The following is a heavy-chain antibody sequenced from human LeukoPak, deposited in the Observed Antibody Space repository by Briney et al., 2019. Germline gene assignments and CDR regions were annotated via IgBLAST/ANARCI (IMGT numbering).Heavy chain of an antibody. J-gene: IGHJ5*02. CDR3: ARDNTVTHDGWFDP. CDR1: GGSISSYY. Sequence: PSETLSLTCTVSGGSISSYYWSWIRQPPGKGLEWIGYIYYSGSTSYNPSLKSRVTISVDTSKNQFSLKLSSVTAADTAVYYCARDNTVTHDGWFDPWGQGTLVTVSS. CDR2: IYYSGST. V-gene: IGHV4-59*01. D-gene: IGHD4-11*01.